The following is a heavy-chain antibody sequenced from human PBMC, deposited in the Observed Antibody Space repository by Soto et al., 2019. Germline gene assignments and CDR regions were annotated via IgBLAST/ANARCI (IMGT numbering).Heavy chain of an antibody. Sequence: PGGSLRLSCAASGFTFSSYAMSWVRRAPGKGLEWVSLISGGGGSTYYADSVKGRFTIFRENSNNTLFLQMNSLRADDTAVYYCAKREGTIYHGHAPLKWFDPWGQGTLVTVSS. D-gene: IGHD3-3*01. CDR3: AKREGTIYHGHAPLKWFDP. CDR2: ISGGGGST. CDR1: GFTFSSYA. V-gene: IGHV3-23*01. J-gene: IGHJ5*02.